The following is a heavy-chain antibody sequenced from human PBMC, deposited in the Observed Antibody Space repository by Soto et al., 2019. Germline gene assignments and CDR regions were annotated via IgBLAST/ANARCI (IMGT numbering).Heavy chain of an antibody. CDR3: RSSSRYSTDV. V-gene: IGHV4-39*01. CDR2: IYGTGNT. D-gene: IGHD6-13*01. Sequence: QLQLQESGPGLVKPSETLSLSCTVSGGSITSSFYWGWIRQPPGKGLEWIGSIYGTGNTYYNPSLKGRVTISADTSKNQFSLNRISVPAADTAVYYCRSSSRYSTDVWGQGATVTVSS. CDR1: GGSITSSFY. J-gene: IGHJ6*02.